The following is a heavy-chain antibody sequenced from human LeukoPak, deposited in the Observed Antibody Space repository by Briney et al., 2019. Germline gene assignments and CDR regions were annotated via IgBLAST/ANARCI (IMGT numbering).Heavy chain of an antibody. CDR1: GGSISSSSYD. V-gene: IGHV4-39*01. CDR3: ARSGDWFDP. J-gene: IGHJ5*02. D-gene: IGHD3-10*01. CDR2: IYYSGST. Sequence: SETLSLTCTVSGGSISSSSYDWGWIRQPAGKGREWIGSIYYSGSTYYNPSLKSRFTISVDKNKNQFSLKLSSVTAADTAVYYCARSGDWFDPWGQGTLVTVSS.